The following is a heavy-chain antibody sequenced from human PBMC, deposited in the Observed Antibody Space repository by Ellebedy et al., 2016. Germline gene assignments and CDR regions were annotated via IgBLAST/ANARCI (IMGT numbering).Heavy chain of an antibody. CDR3: ARVNALGYSFVDY. Sequence: GSLRLXCTVSGYSISSGYYWGWIRQPPGKGLEWIGSIYHSGSTYYNPSLKSRVTISVDTSKNQFSLKLSSVTAADTAVYYCARVNALGYSFVDYWGQGTLATVSS. V-gene: IGHV4-38-2*02. D-gene: IGHD5-24*01. J-gene: IGHJ4*02. CDR1: GYSISSGYY. CDR2: IYHSGST.